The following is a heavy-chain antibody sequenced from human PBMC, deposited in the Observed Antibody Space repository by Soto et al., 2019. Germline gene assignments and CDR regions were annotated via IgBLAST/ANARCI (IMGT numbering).Heavy chain of an antibody. Sequence: EVQVLESGGGLVQPGGSLRLSCAGSGFTFINYAMNWVRQAPGKGLEWVSSISGGGDAAFFPDSVRGRFTISRDNSKNTVTLQMNSLGVDDTALYYCARKILGSTTRPNYWYFELWGRGTLVTVSS. CDR2: ISGGGDAA. V-gene: IGHV3-23*01. J-gene: IGHJ2*01. CDR1: GFTFINYA. CDR3: ARKILGSTTRPNYWYFEL. D-gene: IGHD7-27*01.